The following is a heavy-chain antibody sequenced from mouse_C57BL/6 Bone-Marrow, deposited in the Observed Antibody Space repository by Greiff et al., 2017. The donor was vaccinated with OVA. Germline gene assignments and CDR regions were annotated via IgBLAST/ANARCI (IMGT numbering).Heavy chain of an antibody. Sequence: QVHVKQPGAELVKPGASVKLSCKASGYTFTSYWMHWVKQRPGQGLEWIGMIHPNSGSTNYNEKFKSKATLTVDKSSSTAYMQLSSLTSEDSAVYYCARNWDTMDYWGQGTSVTVSS. J-gene: IGHJ4*01. CDR2: IHPNSGST. D-gene: IGHD4-1*01. CDR3: ARNWDTMDY. V-gene: IGHV1-64*01. CDR1: GYTFTSYW.